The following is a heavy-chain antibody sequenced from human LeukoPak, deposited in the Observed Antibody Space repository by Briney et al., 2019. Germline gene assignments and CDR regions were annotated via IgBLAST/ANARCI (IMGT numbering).Heavy chain of an antibody. J-gene: IGHJ4*02. V-gene: IGHV1-24*01. D-gene: IGHD3-3*01. Sequence: ASVKVSCKVSGYTLTELSMHWVRQAPGKGLEWMGGFDPEDGETIYAQKFQGRVTMTEDTSTDTAYMELSSLRSEDTAVYYCATGKPDKIFGVVKSDYWGQGTLVTVSS. CDR1: GYTLTELS. CDR3: ATGKPDKIFGVVKSDY. CDR2: FDPEDGET.